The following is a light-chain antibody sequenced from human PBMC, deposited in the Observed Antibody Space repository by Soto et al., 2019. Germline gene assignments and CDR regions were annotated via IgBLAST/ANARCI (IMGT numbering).Light chain of an antibody. CDR1: QSVSSSY. Sequence: EIVMTQSPATLSVSPGERATLSCRASQSVSSSYLAWYQQKPGQAPRLLIYGASSRATGIPDRFSGSGSGTDFTLTIDNLEPEDFAIYYCQQRSNWPPITFGQGTRLEIK. J-gene: IGKJ5*01. CDR3: QQRSNWPPIT. CDR2: GAS. V-gene: IGKV3D-20*02.